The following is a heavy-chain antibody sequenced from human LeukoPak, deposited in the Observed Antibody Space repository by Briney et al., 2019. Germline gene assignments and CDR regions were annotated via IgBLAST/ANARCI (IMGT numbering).Heavy chain of an antibody. CDR3: ARGQGGTIFGVVTNFDY. J-gene: IGHJ4*02. D-gene: IGHD3-3*01. Sequence: PSETLSLTCTVSGGSISSYYWSWIRQPPGKGLEWIGYIYYSGSTNYNPSLKSRVTISVDTSKNQFSLKLSSVTAADTAVYYCARGQGGTIFGVVTNFDYWGQGTLVTVSS. CDR1: GGSISSYY. V-gene: IGHV4-59*12. CDR2: IYYSGST.